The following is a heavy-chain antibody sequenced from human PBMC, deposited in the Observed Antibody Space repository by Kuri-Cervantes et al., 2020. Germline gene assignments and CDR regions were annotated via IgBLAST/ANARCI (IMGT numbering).Heavy chain of an antibody. D-gene: IGHD1-26*01. CDR1: GFTVASNY. CDR2: IYTGGNT. Sequence: GESLKISCAASGFTVASNYMIWVRQAPGKGLECLSVIYTGGNTFYADSVKGRFTISRDNSKNTLYLQMNSLRAEDTAVYYCAREGLPPWLGATTRDAFDIWGQGTMVTVSS. CDR3: AREGLPPWLGATTRDAFDI. J-gene: IGHJ3*02. V-gene: IGHV3-66*01.